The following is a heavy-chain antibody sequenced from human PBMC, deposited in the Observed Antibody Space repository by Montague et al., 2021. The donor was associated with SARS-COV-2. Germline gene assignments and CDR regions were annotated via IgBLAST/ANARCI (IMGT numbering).Heavy chain of an antibody. CDR2: INSDGTTT. CDR3: ARGGPLSYYYYGMDV. D-gene: IGHD1-14*01. J-gene: IGHJ6*02. Sequence: SLRLSCAASGFTFNSYWMHWVRQAPGKGLVWVSRINSDGTTTTYXDSVKGRFTTSRDNAKDTLYLQMNSLRAEDTALYFCARGGPLSYYYYGMDVWGRGTTVTVSS. V-gene: IGHV3-74*01. CDR1: GFTFNSYW.